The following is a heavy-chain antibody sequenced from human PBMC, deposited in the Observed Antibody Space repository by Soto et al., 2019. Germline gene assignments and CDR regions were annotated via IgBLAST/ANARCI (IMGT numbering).Heavy chain of an antibody. V-gene: IGHV3-21*06. CDR1: GFTFSRYS. CDR3: ARERNDLHDTSAYPDAFDI. J-gene: IGHJ3*02. CDR2: ITSSSRYI. D-gene: IGHD3-22*01. Sequence: EVQLVESGGGLVKPGGSLTLSCIASGFTFSRYSINWVRQVPGKGLEWVSSITSSSRYIYYADSVRGRFTISRDDAKNSVSLQMDSLRVEDTAVYLCARERNDLHDTSAYPDAFDIWGQGTMVTVSS.